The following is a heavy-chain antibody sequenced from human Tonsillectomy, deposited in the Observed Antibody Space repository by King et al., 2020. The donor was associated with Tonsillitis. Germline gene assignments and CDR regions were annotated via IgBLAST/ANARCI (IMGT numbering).Heavy chain of an antibody. CDR1: GFTFSNYG. CDR2: ISYDESNK. CDR3: ARDWRYQGCPIYYFDY. J-gene: IGHJ4*02. Sequence: VQLVESGGGVVQPGRSLRLSCAASGFTFSNYGMHWVRQAPGKGLEGVAVISYDESNKNYADSVKGRFTISRDTSKNTLYLQMNDLRAKDSAVYYCARDWRYQGCPIYYFDYWGQGTLVTVSS. V-gene: IGHV3-30*03. D-gene: IGHD3-3*01.